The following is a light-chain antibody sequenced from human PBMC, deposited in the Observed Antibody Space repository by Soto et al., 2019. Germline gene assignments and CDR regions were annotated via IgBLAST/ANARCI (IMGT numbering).Light chain of an antibody. CDR1: QSFNSIY. J-gene: IGKJ4*01. V-gene: IGKV3D-20*02. CDR2: GAS. Sequence: DIVLTQSPGPLSLSPGERATLSCRSSQSFNSIYLAWYQQKPGQAPRLIIYGASSRATGIPDRFSGSGSGTDFTLTISRLEPEDVAVYYCQQRSNWPPLFGGGTKVDIK. CDR3: QQRSNWPPL.